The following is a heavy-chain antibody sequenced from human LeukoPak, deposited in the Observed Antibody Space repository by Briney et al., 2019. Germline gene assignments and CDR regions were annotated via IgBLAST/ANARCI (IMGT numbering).Heavy chain of an antibody. CDR2: ISGSGDST. V-gene: IGHV3-23*01. Sequence: GGSLRLSCAVSGFTFNIYGMHWVRQAPGKGLEWVSGISGSGDSTYYADSVKGRFTISRDNSKNTLYLQMNSLRAEDTAVYYCAKDPGGYSFSFDYWGQGTLVTVSS. J-gene: IGHJ4*02. CDR1: GFTFNIYG. D-gene: IGHD3-22*01. CDR3: AKDPGGYSFSFDY.